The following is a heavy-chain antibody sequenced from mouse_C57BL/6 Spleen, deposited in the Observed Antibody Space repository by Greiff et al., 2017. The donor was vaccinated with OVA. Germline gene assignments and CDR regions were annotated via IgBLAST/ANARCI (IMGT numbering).Heavy chain of an antibody. CDR3: ARANWDWFAY. Sequence: QVHVKQPGAELVKPGASVKMSCKASGYTFTSYWITWVKQRPGQGLEWIGDIYPGSGSTNYNEKFKSKATLTVDTSSSTAYMQLSSLTSEDSAVYYCARANWDWFAYWGQGTLVTVSA. CDR2: IYPGSGST. D-gene: IGHD4-1*01. V-gene: IGHV1-55*01. J-gene: IGHJ3*01. CDR1: GYTFTSYW.